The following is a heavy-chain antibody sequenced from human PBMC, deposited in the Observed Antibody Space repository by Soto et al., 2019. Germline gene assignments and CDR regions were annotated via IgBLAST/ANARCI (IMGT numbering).Heavy chain of an antibody. Sequence: GWSLRLSCAASGFTSWDYDMSWIRQAPGKGLEWVSYISRSGNTMYYGDYVKGRFTISRDNAENSVFLQMISLRAEDTAVYYCVREGRSSTSCNTGCAFDIWGQGTMVTVSS. CDR3: VREGRSSTSCNTGCAFDI. CDR1: GFTSWDYD. D-gene: IGHD2-2*02. V-gene: IGHV3-11*01. CDR2: ISRSGNTM. J-gene: IGHJ3*02.